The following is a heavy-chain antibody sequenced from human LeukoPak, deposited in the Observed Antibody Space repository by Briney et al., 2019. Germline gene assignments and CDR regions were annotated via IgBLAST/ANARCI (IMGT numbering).Heavy chain of an antibody. CDR2: ISSSSGYI. D-gene: IGHD5-12*01. V-gene: IGHV3-21*01. J-gene: IGHJ4*02. CDR3: ARSSGYGVADY. CDR1: GFAFSGYS. Sequence: GGSLRLSCAASGFAFSGYSMNWVRQAPGKGLEWVSSISSSSGYIYYADSVKGRFTISRDNAKNSLYLQMNSLRAEDTAVYYCARSSGYGVADYWGQGTLVSVSS.